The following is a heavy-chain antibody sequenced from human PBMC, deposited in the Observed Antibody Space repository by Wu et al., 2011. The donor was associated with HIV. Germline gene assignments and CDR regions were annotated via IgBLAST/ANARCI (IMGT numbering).Heavy chain of an antibody. Sequence: VQSGAEVRKPGASVKVSCKASGYTFSDYFIHWVRQAPGQGLEWMGWINPSTGDTKYVQKFQGRVTVTRDPPLSTTYMELSRLRFDDTAVYYCARTYSNTWDSLGYWGQGTLVTGLL. CDR1: GYTFSDYF. CDR3: ARTYSNTWDSLGY. D-gene: IGHD4-11*01. J-gene: IGHJ4*02. V-gene: IGHV1-2*02. CDR2: INPSTGDT.